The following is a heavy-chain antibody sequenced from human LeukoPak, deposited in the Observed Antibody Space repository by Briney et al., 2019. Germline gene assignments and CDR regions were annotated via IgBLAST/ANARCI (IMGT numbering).Heavy chain of an antibody. Sequence: GESLKISCKGSGYSFTSYWIGWVRQMPGKGLEWMGIIYPGDSDTRYSPSFQGQVTISADKSISTAYLQWSSLKASDTAMYYCARPLMARGVFDAFDIWGQGTMITVSS. CDR3: ARPLMARGVFDAFDI. CDR1: GYSFTSYW. J-gene: IGHJ3*02. V-gene: IGHV5-51*01. D-gene: IGHD3-10*01. CDR2: IYPGDSDT.